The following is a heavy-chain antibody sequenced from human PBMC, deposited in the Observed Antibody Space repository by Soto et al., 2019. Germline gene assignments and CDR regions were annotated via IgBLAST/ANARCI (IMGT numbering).Heavy chain of an antibody. Sequence: GGSLRLSCAASGFTFSSYAMSWVRQAPGKGLEWVSAISGSGGSTYYADSVKGRFTISRDNSKNTLYLQMNSLRAEDTAVYYCAKITWFGELLYTTSVPYWGQGTLVTVSS. D-gene: IGHD3-10*01. CDR3: AKITWFGELLYTTSVPY. CDR2: ISGSGGST. J-gene: IGHJ4*02. CDR1: GFTFSSYA. V-gene: IGHV3-23*01.